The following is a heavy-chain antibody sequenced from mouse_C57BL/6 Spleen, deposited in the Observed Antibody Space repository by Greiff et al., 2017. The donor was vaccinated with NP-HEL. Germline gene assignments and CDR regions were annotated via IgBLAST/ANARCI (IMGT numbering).Heavy chain of an antibody. D-gene: IGHD1-1*01. CDR3: ATYGSSFAY. CDR2: INPGSGGT. Sequence: VQLQESGAELVRPGTSVKVSCKASGYAFTNYLIEWVKQRPGQGLEWIGVINPGSGGTNYNEKFKGKATLTADKSSSTAYMQLSSLTSEDSAVYFCATYGSSFAYWGQGTLVTVSA. J-gene: IGHJ3*01. CDR1: GYAFTNYL. V-gene: IGHV1-54*01.